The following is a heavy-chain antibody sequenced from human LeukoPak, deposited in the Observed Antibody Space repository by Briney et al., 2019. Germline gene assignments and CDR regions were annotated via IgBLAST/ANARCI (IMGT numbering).Heavy chain of an antibody. CDR1: GGSFSGYY. J-gene: IGHJ4*02. CDR2: INHSGST. V-gene: IGHV4-34*01. Sequence: SETLSLTCAVYGGSFSGYYWSWIRQPPGKGREWSGEINHSGSTNYNPSLKSRVTISVDTSKNQFSLKLSSVTAADTAVYYCARGLGGPFDYWGQGTLVTVSS. CDR3: ARGLGGPFDY. D-gene: IGHD3-10*01.